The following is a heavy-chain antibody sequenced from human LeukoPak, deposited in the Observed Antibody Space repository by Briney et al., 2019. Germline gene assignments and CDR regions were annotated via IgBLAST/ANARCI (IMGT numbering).Heavy chain of an antibody. Sequence: GGSLRLSCAASGFTFSDYYMSWIRQAPGKGLEWVSYISSSSSYTNYADPVKGRFTISRDNAKNSLYLQMNSLRAEDTAVYYCASGSGHLAPWGQGTLVTVSS. J-gene: IGHJ5*02. CDR3: ASGSGHLAP. CDR2: ISSSSSYT. D-gene: IGHD6-19*01. CDR1: GFTFSDYY. V-gene: IGHV3-11*06.